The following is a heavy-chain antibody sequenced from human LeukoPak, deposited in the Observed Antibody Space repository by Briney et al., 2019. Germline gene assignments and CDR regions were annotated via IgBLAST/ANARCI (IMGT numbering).Heavy chain of an antibody. CDR2: ISSSSSI. CDR1: GFTFSSYR. V-gene: IGHV3-48*02. CDR3: ARGRVDDAFDI. J-gene: IGHJ3*02. Sequence: GGSLRLSCAASGFTFSSYRMNWVRQAPGKGLEWVSYISSSSSIYYADSVKGRFTISRDNAKNSLYLQMNSLRDEDTAVYYCARGRVDDAFDIWGQGTMVTVSS.